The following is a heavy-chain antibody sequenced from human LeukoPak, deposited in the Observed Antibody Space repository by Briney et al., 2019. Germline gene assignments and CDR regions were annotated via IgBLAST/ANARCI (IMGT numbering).Heavy chain of an antibody. D-gene: IGHD2/OR15-2a*01. CDR2: INHSGST. CDR3: ARSLIHDRRRVRGTLIGPRYFDY. V-gene: IGHV4-34*01. Sequence: PSETLSLICAVYGGSFSGYYWSWIRQPPGKGLEWIGEINHSGSTNYNPSLKSRVTISVDTSKNQFSLKLSSVTAADTAVYYCARSLIHDRRRVRGTLIGPRYFDYWGQGTLVTVSS. J-gene: IGHJ4*02. CDR1: GGSFSGYY.